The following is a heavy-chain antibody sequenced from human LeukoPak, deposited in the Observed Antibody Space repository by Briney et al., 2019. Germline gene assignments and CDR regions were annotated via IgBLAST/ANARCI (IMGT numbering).Heavy chain of an antibody. J-gene: IGHJ6*04. D-gene: IGHD2-2*01. CDR1: GGTFSSYA. CDR2: IIPIFGTA. V-gene: IGHV1-69*13. Sequence: GASVKVSCKASGGTFSSYAISWVRQAPGQGLEWMGGIIPIFGTANYAQKFQGRVTITADESTSTAYMELSSLGSEDTAVYYCARDRGYCSSTSCYLNYYYGMDAWGKGTTVTVPS. CDR3: ARDRGYCSSTSCYLNYYYGMDA.